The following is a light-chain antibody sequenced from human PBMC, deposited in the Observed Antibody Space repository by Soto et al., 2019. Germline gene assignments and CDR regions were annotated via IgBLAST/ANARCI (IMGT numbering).Light chain of an antibody. J-gene: IGKJ1*01. CDR2: DVS. Sequence: IQMSHSPSTLSASILYRVTITCRASQNIRNWLAWYQQKPGKAPKLLIYDVSSLESGVPPRFSGSGSGTDFTLTISGLQPDDFATYYCQQYDSYWTFGQGTKVDIK. V-gene: IGKV1-5*01. CDR3: QQYDSYWT. CDR1: QNIRNW.